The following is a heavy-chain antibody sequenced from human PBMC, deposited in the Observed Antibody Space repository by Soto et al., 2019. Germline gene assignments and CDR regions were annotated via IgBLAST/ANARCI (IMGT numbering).Heavy chain of an antibody. J-gene: IGHJ3*02. CDR1: GYTFTSYG. CDR3: AIRRNYDFWSGYSDDAFDI. V-gene: IGHV1-18*01. D-gene: IGHD3-3*01. CDR2: ISAYNGNT. Sequence: ASVNVSCKASGYTFTSYGISWVRQAAGQGLEWMGWISAYNGNTNYAQKLQGRVTMTTDTSTSTAYMELRSLRSDDTAVYYCAIRRNYDFWSGYSDDAFDIWGQGTMVTVSS.